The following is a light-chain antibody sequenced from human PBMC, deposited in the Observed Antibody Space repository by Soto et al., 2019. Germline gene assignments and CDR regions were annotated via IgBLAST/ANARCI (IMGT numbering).Light chain of an antibody. CDR2: EVS. V-gene: IGLV2-14*01. J-gene: IGLJ1*01. CDR3: LSKTSTISYV. CDR1: RSDVGAYNY. Sequence: QSVLTQPASVSGSPGQSIAISCTGTRSDVGAYNYVSWYQQHPGKVPKLLIHEVSNRPSGVSNRFSGSKSGNTASLTISGLQAEDEADYYCLSKTSTISYVFGTGTKVTVL.